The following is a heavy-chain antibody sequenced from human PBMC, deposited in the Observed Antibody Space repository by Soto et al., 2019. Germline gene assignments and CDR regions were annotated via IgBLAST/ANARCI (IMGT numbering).Heavy chain of an antibody. Sequence: SETLSLTCAVYGGSFSGYYWSWIRQPPGKGLEWMGEINHSGSTNYNPSLKSRVTISVDTSKNQFSLKLSSGTAADTAVYYCARDSISRGDYDSSRYYRDLYYYYGMDVWGQGTTVTVSS. J-gene: IGHJ6*02. CDR3: ARDSISRGDYDSSRYYRDLYYYYGMDV. CDR2: INHSGST. D-gene: IGHD3-22*01. V-gene: IGHV4-34*01. CDR1: GGSFSGYY.